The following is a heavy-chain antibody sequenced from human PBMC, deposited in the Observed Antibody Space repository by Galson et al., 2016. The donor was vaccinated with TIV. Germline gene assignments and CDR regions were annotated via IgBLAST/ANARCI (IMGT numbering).Heavy chain of an antibody. CDR3: ARDHPLSTVFIAYPGKPYHGLDV. D-gene: IGHD2/OR15-2a*01. Sequence: SLRLSCAASGFTFSDYGMHWVRQAPGKGLEWVAVISYDGSDQYYAGSVKGRFTISRDNSKNTLYLQMNSLRSDDTAMYYCARDHPLSTVFIAYPGKPYHGLDVWGQGTAATVSS. CDR2: ISYDGSDQ. V-gene: IGHV3-30*03. CDR1: GFTFSDYG. J-gene: IGHJ6*02.